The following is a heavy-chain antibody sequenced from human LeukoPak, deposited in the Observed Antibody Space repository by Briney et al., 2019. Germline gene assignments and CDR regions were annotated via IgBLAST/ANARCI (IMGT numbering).Heavy chain of an antibody. D-gene: IGHD5-18*01. J-gene: IGHJ4*02. CDR1: GFTVSSTY. CDR3: AKTNGYSYGGYYFDY. CDR2: IYSGGST. V-gene: IGHV3-53*01. Sequence: GGSLRLSCAASGFTVSSTYMSWVRQAPGKGLEWVSIIYSGGSTYYADSVKGRFTISRDNSKNTLYLQVNSLRAEDTAVYYCAKTNGYSYGGYYFDYWGQGTLVTVSS.